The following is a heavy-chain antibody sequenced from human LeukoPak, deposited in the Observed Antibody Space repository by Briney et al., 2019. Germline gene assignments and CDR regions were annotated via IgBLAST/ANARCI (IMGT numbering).Heavy chain of an antibody. J-gene: IGHJ2*01. D-gene: IGHD2-2*01. V-gene: IGHV4-59*01. Sequence: PSETLSLTCTVSGGSINNYYWSWIRQPPGKGLEWIGYIYYSGSTNYNPSLKSRVTILIDTSKNQFSLKLSSVTAADTAVYYCARDQCSSRSCYLTITQKGYFDLWGVAPWSLSPQ. CDR1: GGSINNYY. CDR2: IYYSGST. CDR3: ARDQCSSRSCYLTITQKGYFDL.